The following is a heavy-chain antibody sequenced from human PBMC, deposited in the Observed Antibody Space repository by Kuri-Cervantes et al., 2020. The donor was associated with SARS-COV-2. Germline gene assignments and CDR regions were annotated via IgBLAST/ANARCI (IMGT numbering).Heavy chain of an antibody. V-gene: IGHV3-20*04. J-gene: IGHJ4*02. CDR3: ARMPPLERRGASGY. CDR1: GFTFSSYS. CDR2: INWNGGST. Sequence: ETLSLTCAASGFTFSSYSMNWVRQAPGKGLEWVSGINWNGGSTGYADSVKGRFTISRDNAKNSLYLQMNSLRAEDTAVYYCARMPPLERRGASGYWGQGTLVTVSS. D-gene: IGHD1-1*01.